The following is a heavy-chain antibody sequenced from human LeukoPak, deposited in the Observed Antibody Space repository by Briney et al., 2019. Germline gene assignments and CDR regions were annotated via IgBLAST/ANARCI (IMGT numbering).Heavy chain of an antibody. CDR3: AKDIRRWLQFPYG. V-gene: IGHV3-9*01. CDR1: GFTFDDYA. D-gene: IGHD5-12*01. J-gene: IGHJ4*02. Sequence: PGRSLRLSCAASGFTFDDYAMHWVRQAPGKGLEWVSGTSWNSGSIGYADSVKGRFTISRDNAKNSLYLQMNSLRAEDTALYYCAKDIRRWLQFPYGWGQGTLVTVSS. CDR2: TSWNSGSI.